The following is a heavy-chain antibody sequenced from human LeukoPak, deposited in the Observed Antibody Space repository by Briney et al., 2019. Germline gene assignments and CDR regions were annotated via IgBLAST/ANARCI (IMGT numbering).Heavy chain of an antibody. D-gene: IGHD3-9*01. CDR1: GFTFSSYT. V-gene: IGHV3-21*01. J-gene: IGHJ3*02. CDR2: ISSSSSYI. CDR3: ARDTYDILTGYYKWAFDI. Sequence: KPGGSLRLSCAASGFTFSSYTMNWVRQAPGNGLEWVSSISSSSSYIYYADSVKGRFTISRDNAKNSLYLQMNSLRAEDTAVYYCARDTYDILTGYYKWAFDIWGQGTMVTVSS.